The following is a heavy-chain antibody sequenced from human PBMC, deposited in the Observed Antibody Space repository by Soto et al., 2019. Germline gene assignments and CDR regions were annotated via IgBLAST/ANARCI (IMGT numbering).Heavy chain of an antibody. Sequence: ASVKVSCKTSGYTFSAYGIAWVRQAPGQGLEWMAWISVYNGDTKYAQKVQGRVTMTTDTSTNTAYMELRSLRSDDTAVYYCAGASGQWFGEGIIDYWGQGTLVTVSS. J-gene: IGHJ4*02. V-gene: IGHV1-18*01. D-gene: IGHD3-10*01. CDR3: AGASGQWFGEGIIDY. CDR2: ISVYNGDT. CDR1: GYTFSAYG.